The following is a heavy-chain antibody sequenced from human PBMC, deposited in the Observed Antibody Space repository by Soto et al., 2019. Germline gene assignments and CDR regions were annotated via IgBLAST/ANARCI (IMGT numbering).Heavy chain of an antibody. CDR1: GYTFTSYD. J-gene: IGHJ4*02. CDR2: MNPNSGNT. V-gene: IGHV1-8*01. Sequence: ASVKVSCKASGYTFTSYDINWVRQATGQGLGWMGWMNPNSGNTGYAQKFQGRVTMTKDTSTSTVYMELSRLRSDDTAVYYCARDRGYSGYDPEGYFDYWGQGTLVTVSS. CDR3: ARDRGYSGYDPEGYFDY. D-gene: IGHD5-12*01.